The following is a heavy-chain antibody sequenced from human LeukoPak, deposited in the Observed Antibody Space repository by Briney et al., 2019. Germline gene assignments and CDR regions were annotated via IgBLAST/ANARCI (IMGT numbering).Heavy chain of an antibody. J-gene: IGHJ3*02. CDR3: AREAGGYCSGGSCSRREAFDI. CDR1: GFTFDDYG. D-gene: IGHD2-15*01. Sequence: GGSLRLSCAASGFTFDDYGMSWVRQAPGKGLEWVSGINWNGGSTGYADSVKGRFTISRDNARNSLYLQMNSLRAEDTALYYCAREAGGYCSGGSCSRREAFDIWGQGTMVTVSS. CDR2: INWNGGST. V-gene: IGHV3-20*04.